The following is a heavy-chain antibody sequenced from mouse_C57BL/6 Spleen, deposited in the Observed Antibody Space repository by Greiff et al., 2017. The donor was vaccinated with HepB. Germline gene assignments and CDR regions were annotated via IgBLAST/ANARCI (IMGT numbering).Heavy chain of an antibody. Sequence: VQLKQSGAELVRPGASVKLSCTASGFNIKDDYMHWVKQRPEQGLEWIGWIDPENGDTEYASKFQGKATKTADTSSNTAYLQLSSLTSEDTAVYYCTTYYGSSSDYWGQGTTLAVSS. D-gene: IGHD1-1*01. CDR1: GFNIKDDY. CDR2: IDPENGDT. J-gene: IGHJ2*01. CDR3: TTYYGSSSDY. V-gene: IGHV14-4*01.